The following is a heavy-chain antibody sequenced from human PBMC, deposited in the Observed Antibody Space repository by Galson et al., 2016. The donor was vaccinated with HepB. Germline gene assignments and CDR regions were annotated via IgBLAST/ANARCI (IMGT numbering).Heavy chain of an antibody. CDR3: ARAGGVANGYALDI. Sequence: APGQGLEWVAKIKEDGSQKYYVDSVQGRSTISRDNAKNLLYLQMNSLRAEDTAVYYCARAGGVANGYALDIWGQGTMVSVSS. V-gene: IGHV3-7*04. J-gene: IGHJ3*02. D-gene: IGHD1-26*01. CDR2: IKEDGSQK.